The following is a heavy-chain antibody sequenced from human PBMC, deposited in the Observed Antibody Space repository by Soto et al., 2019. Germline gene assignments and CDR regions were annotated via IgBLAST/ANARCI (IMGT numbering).Heavy chain of an antibody. Sequence: GGSLRLSCAASGFTFSSYGMHWVRQAPGKGLEWVAVIWYDGSNKYYADSVKGRFTISRDNSKNTLYLQMNSLRAEDTAVYYCARDYSRYYGMDVWGQGTTVTVS. CDR3: ARDYSRYYGMDV. CDR1: GFTFSSYG. D-gene: IGHD2-15*01. CDR2: IWYDGSNK. J-gene: IGHJ6*02. V-gene: IGHV3-33*01.